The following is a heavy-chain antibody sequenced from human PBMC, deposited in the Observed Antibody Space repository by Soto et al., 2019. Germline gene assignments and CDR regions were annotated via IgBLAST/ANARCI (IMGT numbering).Heavy chain of an antibody. CDR3: ATDAYYDTSGYWF. Sequence: NPGGSLRLSCAASGFTFTNAWMTWVRQAPGKGLEWVGRVKSKTDGGTTDYAAPVKGRFSISRDDSKNTLYLQMNSLESEDTAVYYCATDAYYDTSGYWFWGQGTLVTVSS. J-gene: IGHJ4*02. D-gene: IGHD3-22*01. CDR2: VKSKTDGGTT. V-gene: IGHV3-15*01. CDR1: GFTFTNAW.